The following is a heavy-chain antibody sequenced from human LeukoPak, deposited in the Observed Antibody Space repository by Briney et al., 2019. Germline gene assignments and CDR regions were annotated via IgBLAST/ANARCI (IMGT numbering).Heavy chain of an antibody. V-gene: IGHV1-46*01. CDR2: INPSGGAT. Sequence: ASVKVSCKASGYIFTSYYMHWVRQVAGRGFEWMGVINPSGGATSYAQKFQGRVTMTRDTSTSTVYMELSSLRSEDTAIYYCVRSPEVRGYRGEYNWFDPWGQGTLVTVSS. J-gene: IGHJ5*02. CDR1: GYIFTSYY. D-gene: IGHD3-22*01. CDR3: VRSPEVRGYRGEYNWFDP.